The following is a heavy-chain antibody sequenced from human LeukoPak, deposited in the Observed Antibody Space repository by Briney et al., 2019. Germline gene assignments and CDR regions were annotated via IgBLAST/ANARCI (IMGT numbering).Heavy chain of an antibody. D-gene: IGHD4-17*01. CDR2: ISPYNADS. CDR1: GYTFSDYS. J-gene: IGHJ5*02. Sequence: GASVKVSCKASGYTFSDYSITWVRQAPGQGLEWMGWISPYNADSNYAQNFQGRVTMTTDRSTRTAYMELRNLRSDDTAMYYCARVTTVTRSPWSWGPKKIGQEVNWFDPWGQGTLITVS. V-gene: IGHV1-18*01. CDR3: ARVTTVTRSPWSWGPKKIGQEVNWFDP.